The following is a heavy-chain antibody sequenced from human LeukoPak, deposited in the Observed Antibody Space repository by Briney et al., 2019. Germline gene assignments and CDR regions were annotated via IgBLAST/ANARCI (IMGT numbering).Heavy chain of an antibody. Sequence: PETLSLTCIVPGGSISNSSYYWGWIRQPPGKGLEWIGRINYSGSAYYNPSLKTRVTISVDTSKTQFSLKLTSVTAADTAVYYCARHWVVTPNYWGQGTLVTVSS. D-gene: IGHD4-23*01. CDR2: INYSGSA. CDR1: GGSISNSSYY. V-gene: IGHV4-39*01. CDR3: ARHWVVTPNY. J-gene: IGHJ4*02.